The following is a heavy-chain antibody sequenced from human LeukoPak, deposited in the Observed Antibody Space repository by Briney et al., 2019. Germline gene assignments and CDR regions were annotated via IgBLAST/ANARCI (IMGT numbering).Heavy chain of an antibody. D-gene: IGHD3-10*01. CDR2: ISAYNGNT. CDR3: ARGGITMVRGVIRTEY. CDR1: SYTFTSYG. Sequence: ASVKVSCKVSSYTFTSYGISWVRQAPGQGLEWMGWISAYNGNTNYAQKLQGRVTMTTDTSTSTAYMELRSLRSDDTAVYYCARGGITMVRGVIRTEYWGQGTLVTVSS. V-gene: IGHV1-18*01. J-gene: IGHJ4*02.